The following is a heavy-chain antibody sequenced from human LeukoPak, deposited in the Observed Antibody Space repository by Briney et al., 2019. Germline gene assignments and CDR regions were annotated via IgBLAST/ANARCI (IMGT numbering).Heavy chain of an antibody. CDR1: GFTFSSYS. D-gene: IGHD3-3*01. V-gene: IGHV3-21*04. CDR2: ISSSSSYI. J-gene: IGHJ6*03. Sequence: GGSLRLSCAASGFTFSSYSMNWVRQAPGKGLEWVSSISSSSSYIFYADSVKGRFTISRDNAKNSLYLQMNSLRSEDTAVYYCARDLFHLGPYYYYMDVWGKGTTVTVSS. CDR3: ARDLFHLGPYYYYMDV.